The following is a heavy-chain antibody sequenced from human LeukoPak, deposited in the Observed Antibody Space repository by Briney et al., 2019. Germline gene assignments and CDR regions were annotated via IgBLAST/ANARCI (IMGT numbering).Heavy chain of an antibody. CDR2: INTNTGNP. J-gene: IGHJ4*02. V-gene: IGHV7-4-1*02. CDR3: ARDRTIAAAGISGCSGY. Sequence: GASVKVSCKASGYTFTSYAMNWVRQAPGQGLEWMGWINTNTGNPTYAQGFTGRFVFSLDTSVSTAYLQISSLKAEDTAVYYCARDRTIAAAGISGCSGYWGQGTLVTVSS. D-gene: IGHD6-13*01. CDR1: GYTFTSYA.